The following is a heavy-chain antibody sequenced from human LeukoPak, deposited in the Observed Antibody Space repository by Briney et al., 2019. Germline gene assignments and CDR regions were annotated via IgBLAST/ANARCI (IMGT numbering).Heavy chain of an antibody. D-gene: IGHD6-13*01. Sequence: GGSLRLSCAASGFTFSSYAMTWVRQAPGKGLEWVSGISGSGGSTYYADSVKGRFTISRDNAKNSLYLQMNSLRAEDTAVYYCARRRIAAAGTGFDYWGQGTLVTVSS. CDR1: GFTFSSYA. CDR2: ISGSGGST. V-gene: IGHV3-23*01. CDR3: ARRRIAAAGTGFDY. J-gene: IGHJ4*02.